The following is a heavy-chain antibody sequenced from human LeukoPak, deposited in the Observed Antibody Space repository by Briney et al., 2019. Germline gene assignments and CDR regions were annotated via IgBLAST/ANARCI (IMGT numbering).Heavy chain of an antibody. CDR3: AIQGHSSGWYESAELDY. Sequence: GASVKVSCKASGYTFTGYYMHWVRQAPGQGLEWMGWINPNSGGTNYAQKFQGRVTMTRNTSISTAYMELSSLRSEDTAVYYCAIQGHSSGWYESAELDYWGQGTLVTVSS. J-gene: IGHJ4*02. D-gene: IGHD6-19*01. CDR2: INPNSGGT. V-gene: IGHV1-2*02. CDR1: GYTFTGYY.